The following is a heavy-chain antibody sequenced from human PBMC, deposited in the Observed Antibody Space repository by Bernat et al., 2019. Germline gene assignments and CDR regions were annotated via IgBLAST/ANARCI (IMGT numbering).Heavy chain of an antibody. CDR2: ISSSSSYT. CDR1: GFTVSGNY. CDR3: ARGTSTSAPYMDV. Sequence: VQLVESGGDLVQPGGSLRLSCAASGFTVSGNYMSWVRQAPGKGLDWVSYISSSSSYTNYADSVKGRFTISRDNAKNSLYLQMNSLRAEDTAVYYCARGTSTSAPYMDVWGKGTTVTVSS. V-gene: IGHV3-11*05. J-gene: IGHJ6*03.